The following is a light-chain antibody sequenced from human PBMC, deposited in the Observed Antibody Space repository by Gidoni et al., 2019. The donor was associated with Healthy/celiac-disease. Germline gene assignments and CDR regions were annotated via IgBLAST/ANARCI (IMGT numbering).Light chain of an antibody. Sequence: QSVLTQPPSVSGAPGQRVTISCTGSSPNIGAVYVVPCYQQHPGTAPKLLIYGNSNPPSGVPDRFSGSKSGTSASLAITGLQAEDEADYYCQSYDSSLSGSVFGGGTKLTVL. J-gene: IGLJ2*01. CDR3: QSYDSSLSGSV. CDR1: SPNIGAVYV. CDR2: GNS. V-gene: IGLV1-40*01.